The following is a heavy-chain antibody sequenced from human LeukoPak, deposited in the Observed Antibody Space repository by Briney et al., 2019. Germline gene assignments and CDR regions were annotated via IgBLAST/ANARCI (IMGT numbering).Heavy chain of an antibody. CDR3: ARQQQIYCSSTSCPESYYMDV. Sequence: SETLSLTCTVSGGSISSYYWSWIRQPAGKGLEWIGRIYTSGSTNYNPSLKSRVTMSVDTSKNQFSLKLSSVTAADTAVYYCARQQQIYCSSTSCPESYYMDVWGKGTTVSVSS. D-gene: IGHD2-2*01. CDR2: IYTSGST. V-gene: IGHV4-4*07. J-gene: IGHJ6*03. CDR1: GGSISSYY.